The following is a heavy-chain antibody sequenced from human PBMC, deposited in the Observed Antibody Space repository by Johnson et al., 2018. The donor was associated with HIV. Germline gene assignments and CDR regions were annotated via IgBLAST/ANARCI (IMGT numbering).Heavy chain of an antibody. Sequence: VQLVESGGGVVQPGRSLRLSCAASGFTFSTYGMHWVRQAPGKGLEWVAVSWYDGSKKYHVASVEGRFTISRDNSKNTLYLQMNSLRAEETAVYYCAKVLGYSSSSRDAFDIWGQGTMVTVSS. CDR1: GFTFSTYG. D-gene: IGHD6-6*01. J-gene: IGHJ3*02. CDR2: SWYDGSKK. V-gene: IGHV3-33*06. CDR3: AKVLGYSSSSRDAFDI.